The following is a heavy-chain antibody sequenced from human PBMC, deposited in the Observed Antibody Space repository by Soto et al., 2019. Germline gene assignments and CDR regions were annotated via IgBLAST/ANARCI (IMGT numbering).Heavy chain of an antibody. V-gene: IGHV3-23*01. Sequence: GGSLRLSCVASGFTFSNYAMNWVRQAPGKGLEWVSGISGSGGSTYYADSVKDRFTISRDNSKNTLYLQMNSLRAEDTAVYFCASRGTSWGQGTLVTVSS. D-gene: IGHD2-2*01. J-gene: IGHJ4*02. CDR2: ISGSGGST. CDR3: ASRGTS. CDR1: GFTFSNYA.